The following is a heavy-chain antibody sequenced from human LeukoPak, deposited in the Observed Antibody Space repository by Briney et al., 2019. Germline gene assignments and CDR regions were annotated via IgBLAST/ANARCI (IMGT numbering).Heavy chain of an antibody. CDR3: AKGHYYGSGSLDY. CDR1: GFTFSSYG. J-gene: IGHJ4*02. CDR2: IGGRDGST. D-gene: IGHD3-10*01. Sequence: TGGSLRLSCAASGFTFSSYGMSWVRQAPGKGLEWVSAIGGRDGSTYYADSVKGRFTISRDNSKNTLYVQMNSLRAEDTAVYYCAKGHYYGSGSLDYWRQGTLVTVSS. V-gene: IGHV3-23*01.